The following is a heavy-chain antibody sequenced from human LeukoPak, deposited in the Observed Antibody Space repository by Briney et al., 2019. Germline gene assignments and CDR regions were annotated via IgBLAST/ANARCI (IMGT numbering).Heavy chain of an antibody. CDR2: ISGSAGSA. CDR1: GFTFSSFA. CDR3: AKPTSAWTLNDAFDI. D-gene: IGHD3/OR15-3a*01. J-gene: IGHJ3*02. Sequence: GGSLRLSCAASGFTFSSFAMSWVRQAPGKGLEWISVISGSAGSAYYADSVKGRFTISRDNSKNTLFLQMNSLRAEDTAVYYCAKPTSAWTLNDAFDIWGQGTMVTVSS. V-gene: IGHV3-23*01.